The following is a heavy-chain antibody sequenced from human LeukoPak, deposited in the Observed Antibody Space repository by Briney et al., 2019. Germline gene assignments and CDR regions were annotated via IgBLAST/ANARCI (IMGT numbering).Heavy chain of an antibody. CDR1: GYTFTSYD. D-gene: IGHD3-10*01. CDR2: MNPNSGNT. J-gene: IGHJ5*02. V-gene: IGHV1-8*01. CDR3: ARGGLWFGELSWFDP. Sequence: ASVKVSCKASGYTFTSYDINWVRQATGQGLEWMGWMNPNSGNTGYAQKFQSRVTMTRNTSISTAYMELSSLRSEDTAVYYCARGGLWFGELSWFDPWGQGTLVTVSS.